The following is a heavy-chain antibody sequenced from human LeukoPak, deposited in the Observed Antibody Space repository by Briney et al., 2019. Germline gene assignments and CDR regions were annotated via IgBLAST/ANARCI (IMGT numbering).Heavy chain of an antibody. Sequence: MASETLSLTCAVSGGSISSSNWWSWVRQPPGKGLEWIGEIYHSGSTNYNPSLKSRVTISVDKSKNQFSLKLSSVTAADTAVYYCARLYFSRNVFIPARWDYWGQGTLVTVSS. J-gene: IGHJ4*02. CDR1: GGSISSSNW. CDR3: ARLYFSRNVFIPARWDY. V-gene: IGHV4-4*02. D-gene: IGHD3-3*01. CDR2: IYHSGST.